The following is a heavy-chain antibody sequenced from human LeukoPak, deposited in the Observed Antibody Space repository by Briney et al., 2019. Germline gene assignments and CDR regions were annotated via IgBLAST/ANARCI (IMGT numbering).Heavy chain of an antibody. J-gene: IGHJ5*02. CDR1: GYTFTGYY. CDR3: ARKLLQSFWFDP. D-gene: IGHD2-15*01. V-gene: IGHV1-2*02. Sequence: ASVKVSCKASGYTFTGYYMHWVRQAPGQGLEWMGWINPNSGGTNYAQKFEGRVTMTRDTSISTAYMELSRLRSDDTAVYYCARKLLQSFWFDPWGQGTLVTVSS. CDR2: INPNSGGT.